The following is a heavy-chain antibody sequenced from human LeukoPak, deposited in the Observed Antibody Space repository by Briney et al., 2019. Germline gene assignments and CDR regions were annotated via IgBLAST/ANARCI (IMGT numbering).Heavy chain of an antibody. Sequence: GGSLRLSCVASGFNVSNNYMSWARQASGKGLEWVSVIYSGGSTNYADSVKGRFIISRDNSKSTLFLQMNSLRAEDTAVYYCARDKVGYTYGYVRAHYGMDVWGQGTTVIVSS. CDR3: ARDKVGYTYGYVRAHYGMDV. CDR2: IYSGGST. V-gene: IGHV3-66*01. J-gene: IGHJ6*02. D-gene: IGHD5-18*01. CDR1: GFNVSNNY.